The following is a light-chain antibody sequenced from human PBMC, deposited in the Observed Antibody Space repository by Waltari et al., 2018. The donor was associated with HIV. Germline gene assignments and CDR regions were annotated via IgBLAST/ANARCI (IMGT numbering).Light chain of an antibody. CDR2: KDT. J-gene: IGLJ2*01. CDR1: ALPKQY. Sequence: SYELTQPPSVSVSPGQTARITCSGDALPKQYAYWYQQKPGQAPVLVLYKDTERPSGIPERFSGASSGTTVTLTISGVQAEDEASYYCQSTHSRGTYVVFGGGTKLTVL. CDR3: QSTHSRGTYVV. V-gene: IGLV3-25*03.